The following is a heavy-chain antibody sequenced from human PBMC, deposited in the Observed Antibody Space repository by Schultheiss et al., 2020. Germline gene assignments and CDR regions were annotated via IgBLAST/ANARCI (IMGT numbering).Heavy chain of an antibody. V-gene: IGHV4-34*01. CDR2: INHRGGT. CDR3: ARHVSTVTAYYFDF. CDR1: GGSFSGYY. D-gene: IGHD2-21*02. J-gene: IGHJ4*02. Sequence: SQTLSLTCAVYGGSFSGYYWSWFRQSPGMGLEWIGEINHRGGTNYNPSLKSRAFMSVDTSKRQFSLRLSSVTAADTALYYCARHVSTVTAYYFDFWGQGTLVTISS.